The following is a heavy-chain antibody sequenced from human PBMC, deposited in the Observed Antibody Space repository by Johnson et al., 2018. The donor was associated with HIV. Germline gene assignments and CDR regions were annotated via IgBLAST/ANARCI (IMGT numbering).Heavy chain of an antibody. V-gene: IGHV3-NL1*01. CDR1: GFTFSTYA. J-gene: IGHJ3*02. CDR2: IYSGGST. CDR3: HNPSSWSPSGDFDI. D-gene: IGHD6-13*01. Sequence: QVQLVESGGGVVQPGRSLRLSCGASGFTFSTYAVHWVRQAPGKGLEWVAVIYSGGSTYYADSVKGRFTISRDNSKNTLYLQMNSLRAEDTAVYYCHNPSSWSPSGDFDIWGQGTMVTVSS.